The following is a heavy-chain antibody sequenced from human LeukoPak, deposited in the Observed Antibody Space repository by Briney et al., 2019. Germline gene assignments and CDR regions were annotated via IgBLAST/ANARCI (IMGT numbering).Heavy chain of an antibody. J-gene: IGHJ5*02. V-gene: IGHV1-2*02. Sequence: ASVKVSCKASGYTFTSYAMNWVRQAPGQGLEWMGWINPNSGGTNYAQKFQGRVTMTRDTSISTAYMELSRLRSDDTAVYYCARDFSGSGPEDWFDPWGQGTLVTVSS. CDR2: INPNSGGT. CDR1: GYTFTSYA. D-gene: IGHD3-10*01. CDR3: ARDFSGSGPEDWFDP.